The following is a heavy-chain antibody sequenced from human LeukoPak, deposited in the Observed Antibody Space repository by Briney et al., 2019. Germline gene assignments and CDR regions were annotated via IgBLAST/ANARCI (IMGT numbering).Heavy chain of an antibody. CDR2: IYYSGST. D-gene: IGHD6-19*01. J-gene: IGHJ3*02. CDR3: ARAAGGSGWYFDGTVGDGGAFDI. Sequence: PSETLSLTCTVSGGSISSSSYYWGWIRQPPGKGLEWIGSIYYSGSTNYNPSLKSRVTISVDTSKNQFSLKLSSVTAADTAVYYCARAAGGSGWYFDGTVGDGGAFDIWGQGTMVTVSS. V-gene: IGHV4-39*07. CDR1: GGSISSSSYY.